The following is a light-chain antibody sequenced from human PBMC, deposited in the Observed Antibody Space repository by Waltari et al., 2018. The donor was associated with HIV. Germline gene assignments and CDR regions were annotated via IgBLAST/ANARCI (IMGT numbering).Light chain of an antibody. J-gene: IGLJ2*01. CDR3: QSYDITLCASVV. V-gene: IGLV1-40*01. CDR1: TSNIGADYD. Sequence: QSVLTQPPSVSGAPGQRVTISCTGSTSNIGADYDVHWYQQIPGTAPKLLISGNKNRPSGVPVRFSASKSGTSASLTITGLQAEDEADYFCQSYDITLCASVVFGGGTKLTVL. CDR2: GNK.